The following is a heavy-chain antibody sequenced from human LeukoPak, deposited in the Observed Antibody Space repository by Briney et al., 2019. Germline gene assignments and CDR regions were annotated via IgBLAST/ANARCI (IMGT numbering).Heavy chain of an antibody. V-gene: IGHV4-34*01. D-gene: IGHD3-10*01. J-gene: IGHJ3*02. CDR3: ARPFPLFSMVRGLDAFDI. CDR1: GGSFSGYY. Sequence: SETLSLTCAVYGGSFSGYYWSWIRQPPGKGLEWIGEINHSGSTNYNPSLKSRVTISVDTSKNQFSLKLSSVTAADTAVYYCARPFPLFSMVRGLDAFDIWGQGTMVTVSS. CDR2: INHSGST.